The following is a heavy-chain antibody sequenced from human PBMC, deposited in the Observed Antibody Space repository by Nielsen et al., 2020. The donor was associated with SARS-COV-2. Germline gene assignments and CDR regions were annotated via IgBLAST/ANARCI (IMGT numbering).Heavy chain of an antibody. V-gene: IGHV3-9*01. CDR3: ARGRFDP. J-gene: IGHJ5*02. Sequence: SLKISCAASGFTFDDYAMHWVRQAPGKGLEWVSGISWNSGSIGYADSVKGRFTISRDNAKNSLYLQMNSLRAEDTAVYYCARGRFDPWGQGTLVTVSS. CDR1: GFTFDDYA. D-gene: IGHD3-10*01. CDR2: ISWNSGSI.